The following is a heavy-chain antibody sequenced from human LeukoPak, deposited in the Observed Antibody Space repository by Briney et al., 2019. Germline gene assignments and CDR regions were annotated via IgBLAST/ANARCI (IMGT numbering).Heavy chain of an antibody. J-gene: IGHJ4*02. D-gene: IGHD6-13*01. V-gene: IGHV1-8*03. Sequence: ASVKVSCKASGYTFTSYDINWVRHATGPGLEWMGWMNPNSGNTGYAQKFQGRVTITRNTSISTAYMELSSLRSEDTAVYYCATGRRGIAAAECDYWGQGTLVTVSS. CDR2: MNPNSGNT. CDR3: ATGRRGIAAAECDY. CDR1: GYTFTSYD.